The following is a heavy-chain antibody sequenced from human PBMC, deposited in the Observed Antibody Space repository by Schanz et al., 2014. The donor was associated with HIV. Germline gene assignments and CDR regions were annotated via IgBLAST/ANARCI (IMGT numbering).Heavy chain of an antibody. V-gene: IGHV4-31*03. D-gene: IGHD3-10*02. J-gene: IGHJ2*01. Sequence: QVQLQESGPGLAKPSQTLSLTCTVSGGSISSGGYYWSWIRQHPGKGLEWIGDIYYSGNTHYNPSLRGRLTISVDTSKNQFPLEVTSVTAADTAVYYCAREDVSNWSFDIWGRGTLVSVSS. CDR3: AREDVSNWSFDI. CDR1: GGSISSGGYY. CDR2: IYYSGNT.